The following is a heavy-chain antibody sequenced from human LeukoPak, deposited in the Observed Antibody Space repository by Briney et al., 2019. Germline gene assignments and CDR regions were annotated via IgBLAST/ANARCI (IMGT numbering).Heavy chain of an antibody. CDR3: ARGGSVAGLGYYYYYMDV. CDR1: GGTFSSYA. Sequence: ASVKVSCKASGGTFSSYAISWVRQAPGQGLEWMGWMNPNSGNTGYAQKFQGRVTITRNTSISTAYMELSSLRSEDTAVYYCARGGSVAGLGYYYYYMDVWGKGTTVTVSS. D-gene: IGHD6-19*01. J-gene: IGHJ6*03. CDR2: MNPNSGNT. V-gene: IGHV1-8*03.